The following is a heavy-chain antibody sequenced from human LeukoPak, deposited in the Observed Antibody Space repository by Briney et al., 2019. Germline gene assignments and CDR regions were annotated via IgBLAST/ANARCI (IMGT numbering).Heavy chain of an antibody. CDR3: ARDSVGATEPFDY. J-gene: IGHJ4*02. V-gene: IGHV1-69*05. D-gene: IGHD1-26*01. Sequence: GSSVKVSCKASGGTFSSYAISWVRQAPEQGVEWMGRIIPIFGTANYAQKFQGRVTITTDESTSTAYMELSSLRSEDTAVYYCARDSVGATEPFDYWGQGTLVTVSS. CDR2: IIPIFGTA. CDR1: GGTFSSYA.